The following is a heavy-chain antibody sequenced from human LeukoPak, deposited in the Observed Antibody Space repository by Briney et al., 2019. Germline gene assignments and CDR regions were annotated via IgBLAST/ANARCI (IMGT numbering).Heavy chain of an antibody. Sequence: TSGTANYNPSLKNRVTMSLDTSKNQFSRKLTSVTAADTAVYYCARDLGGYSDGSYYYYMDVWGKGTTVTVSS. D-gene: IGHD5-18*01. J-gene: IGHJ6*03. CDR2: TSGTA. V-gene: IGHV4-4*07. CDR3: ARDLGGYSDGSYYYYMDV.